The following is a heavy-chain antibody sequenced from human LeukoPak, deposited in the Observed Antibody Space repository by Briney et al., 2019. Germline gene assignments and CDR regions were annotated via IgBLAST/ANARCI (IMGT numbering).Heavy chain of an antibody. J-gene: IGHJ4*02. V-gene: IGHV4-34*01. D-gene: IGHD2-15*01. CDR3: ARENLANCSGGSCYVY. CDR1: GGSFGDHF. CDR2: VNQRGTI. Sequence: SETLSLTCGLNGGSFGDHFWGWFRQSPGKGLEWIGEVNQRGTINSNPSLKSRVAISVETSKNQFSLKLSSVTAADTAVYYCARENLANCSGGSCYVYWGQGTLVTVSS.